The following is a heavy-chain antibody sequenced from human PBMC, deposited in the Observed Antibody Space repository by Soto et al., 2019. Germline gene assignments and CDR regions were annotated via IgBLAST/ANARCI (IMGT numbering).Heavy chain of an antibody. Sequence: EVQLLESGGGLIQPGGSLRLSCEASGFTFSNYGMTWVRLAPGKGLEWVSTISGSGGRTFYADPVKGRFTISRDNSKNTLYLQMTSLSAEDTAVYYCAKEMIASTLADFFDFWGEGTPVPVSP. CDR3: AKEMIASTLADFFDF. J-gene: IGHJ4*02. CDR2: ISGSGGRT. D-gene: IGHD2-21*01. CDR1: GFTFSNYG. V-gene: IGHV3-23*01.